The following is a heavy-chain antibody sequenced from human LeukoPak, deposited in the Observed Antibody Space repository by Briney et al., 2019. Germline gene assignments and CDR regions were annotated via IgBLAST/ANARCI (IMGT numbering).Heavy chain of an antibody. CDR2: INPNNGGT. J-gene: IGHJ3*02. D-gene: IGHD3-22*01. CDR1: GYTFTGYY. Sequence: GASVKVSCKASGYTFTGYYIHWVRQAPGQGLDWMGRINPNNGGTNYAQKFQGRVTMTRDMSMSTAYMELSRLRSDDTAVYYCAGEDNSSGYRPFDIWGQETMVTVPS. CDR3: AGEDNSSGYRPFDI. V-gene: IGHV1-2*06.